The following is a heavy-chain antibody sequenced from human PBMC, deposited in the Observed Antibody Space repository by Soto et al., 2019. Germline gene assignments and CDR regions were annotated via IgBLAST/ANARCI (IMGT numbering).Heavy chain of an antibody. CDR1: DDSFRGAEYY. D-gene: IGHD6-19*01. Sequence: VLLQESGPRLLRPSETLSLTCTVSDDSFRGAEYYWSWIRQPLGKGPEWIGYTHYNGDTKYNPALRSRVTMSEDTSKNQFSLRLSSVTAADTAVYFCARGPAYINGWRTFDLWGRGILVTVSS. J-gene: IGHJ4*02. V-gene: IGHV4-61*08. CDR2: THYNGDT. CDR3: ARGPAYINGWRTFDL.